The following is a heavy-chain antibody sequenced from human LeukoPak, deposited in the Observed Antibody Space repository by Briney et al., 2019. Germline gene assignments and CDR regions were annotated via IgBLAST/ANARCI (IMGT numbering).Heavy chain of an antibody. Sequence: KPGGSLRLSCAASGFTFSSYSMNWVRQAPGKGLEWVSSISSSSSYIYYADSVKGRFTTSRDNAKNSLYLQMNSLRAEDTAVYYCARDQGAARPDTFDYWGQGTLVTVSS. CDR3: ARDQGAARPDTFDY. V-gene: IGHV3-21*01. CDR1: GFTFSSYS. D-gene: IGHD6-6*01. J-gene: IGHJ4*02. CDR2: ISSSSSYI.